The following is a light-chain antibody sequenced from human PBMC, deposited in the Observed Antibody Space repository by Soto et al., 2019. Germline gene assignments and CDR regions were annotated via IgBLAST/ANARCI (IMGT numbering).Light chain of an antibody. CDR1: SSDIGSYNY. CDR3: CTYAGSYLWV. V-gene: IGLV2-11*01. J-gene: IGLJ3*02. Sequence: QSALTQPRSVSGSPGQSVTISCTGTSSDIGSYNYVSWYQQHPGKAPKLMIYDVSKRPSGVPDRFSGSKSGNTASLTISGLQTVDEADYYCCTYAGSYLWVFGGGTKLTVL. CDR2: DVS.